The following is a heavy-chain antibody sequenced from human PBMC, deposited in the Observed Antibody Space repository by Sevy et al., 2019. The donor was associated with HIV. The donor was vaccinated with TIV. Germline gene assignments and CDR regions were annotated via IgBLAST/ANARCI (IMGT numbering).Heavy chain of an antibody. J-gene: IGHJ4*02. CDR3: AKDFFGGDVISKFDS. CDR1: GFTFRRYG. D-gene: IGHD3-10*01. CDR2: IWCDGTQK. V-gene: IGHV3-33*06. Sequence: GGSLRLSCAASGFTFRRYGMHWVRRAPGKGLEWVAGIWCDGTQKYYLAPEKGRFSISRDNSKKMVYLQKNSLRAEETAADYCAKDFFGGDVISKFDSWGQGTLVTVSS.